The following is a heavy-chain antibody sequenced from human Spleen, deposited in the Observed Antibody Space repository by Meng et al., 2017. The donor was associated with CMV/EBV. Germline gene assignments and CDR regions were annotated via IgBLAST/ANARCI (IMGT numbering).Heavy chain of an antibody. J-gene: IGHJ6*02. CDR2: ISSSGSTI. V-gene: IGHV3-11*01. Sequence: GESLKISCAASGFTFSDYYMSWIRQAPGKGLEWVSYISSSGSTIYYADSVKGRFTISRDNAKNSLYLQMNSLRAEDTAVYYCARVCVLRGYYYHYGMDVWGQGTSVTVSS. CDR3: ARVCVLRGYYYHYGMDV. D-gene: IGHD3-10*01. CDR1: GFTFSDYY.